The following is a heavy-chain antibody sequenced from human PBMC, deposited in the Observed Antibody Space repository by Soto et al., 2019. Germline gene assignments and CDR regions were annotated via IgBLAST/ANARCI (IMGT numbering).Heavy chain of an antibody. J-gene: IGHJ4*02. CDR2: ISHSGSST. CDR1: GGSFSGNY. CDR3: ARGHLPGGNTFYYDY. Sequence: QVQLQQWGAGLLKPSETLSLTCTVYGGSFSGNYWSWIRQPPGMGLEWIGEISHSGSSTTYNPSLKSRVTISVDTSKNQCSLKLSSVTAADTAMYYCARGHLPGGNTFYYDYWGQGTLVTVSS. D-gene: IGHD2-15*01. V-gene: IGHV4-34*01.